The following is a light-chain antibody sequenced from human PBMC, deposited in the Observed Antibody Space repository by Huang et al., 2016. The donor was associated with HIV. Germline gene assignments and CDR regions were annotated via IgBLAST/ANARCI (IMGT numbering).Light chain of an antibody. CDR2: QVS. Sequence: VVLTQSPLYLSVTLRQPASISCRSSQSLIHSNGNTYLNWFQQRPGQSPRRLISQVSRRDSGVPDRFSGRGSGTDFTLKISRVEAEDVGVYYCMQGTHLFTFGGGTRVDIK. J-gene: IGKJ4*01. CDR1: QSLIHSNGNTY. CDR3: MQGTHLFT. V-gene: IGKV2-30*02.